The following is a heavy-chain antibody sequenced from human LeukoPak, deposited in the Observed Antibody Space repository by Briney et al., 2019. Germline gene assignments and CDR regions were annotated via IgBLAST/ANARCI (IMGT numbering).Heavy chain of an antibody. CDR1: GFTFSSYE. J-gene: IGHJ4*02. V-gene: IGHV3-74*01. Sequence: GGSLRLSCAASGFTFSSYEMHWVRQAPGKGLVWVSRINGDGSSTTYADSVKGRFTISRDNAKNTLYLQMNSLRAEDTAVYYCARVVYCSRTSCPLDCWGQGTLVTVSS. CDR3: ARVVYCSRTSCPLDC. CDR2: INGDGSST. D-gene: IGHD2-2*01.